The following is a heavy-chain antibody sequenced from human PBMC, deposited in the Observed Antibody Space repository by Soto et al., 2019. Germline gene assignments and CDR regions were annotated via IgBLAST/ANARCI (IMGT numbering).Heavy chain of an antibody. CDR3: AKDLYGSGSYYERYYYYYGMDV. CDR1: GFTFSSYG. D-gene: IGHD3-10*01. Sequence: QVQLVESGGGVVQPGRSLRLSCAASGFTFSSYGMHWVRQAPGKGLEWVAVISYDGSNKYYADSVKGRFTISRDNSKNTLYLQMNSLRAEDTAVYYCAKDLYGSGSYYERYYYYYGMDVWGQGTTVTVSS. V-gene: IGHV3-30*18. J-gene: IGHJ6*02. CDR2: ISYDGSNK.